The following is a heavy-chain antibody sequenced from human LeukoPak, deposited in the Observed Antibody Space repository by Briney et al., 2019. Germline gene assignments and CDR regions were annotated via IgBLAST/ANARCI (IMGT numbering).Heavy chain of an antibody. D-gene: IGHD4-17*01. J-gene: IGHJ4*02. CDR1: GFTFSSYA. CDR3: AKDPSPTTVPDYFDY. Sequence: PGESLQISCAASGFTFSSYAMSWVRQAPGKGLEWVSAISGSGGSTYYADSVKGRFTISRDNSKNTLYLQMNSLRAEDTAVYYCAKDPSPTTVPDYFDYWGQGTLVTVSS. CDR2: ISGSGGST. V-gene: IGHV3-23*01.